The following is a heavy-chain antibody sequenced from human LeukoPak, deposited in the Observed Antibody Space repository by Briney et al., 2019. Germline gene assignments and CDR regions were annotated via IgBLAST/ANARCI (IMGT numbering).Heavy chain of an antibody. CDR1: GFTFSSYW. J-gene: IGHJ4*02. Sequence: GGSLRLSCAASGFTFSSYWMSWVRQAPGKGLEWVANIKQDGSEKYYVDSVKGRFTISRDNAKNSLYLQMNSLRAEDTAVYYCARVRGGVVPAAMVFDYWGQGTLVTVSS. V-gene: IGHV3-7*01. CDR2: IKQDGSEK. CDR3: ARVRGGVVPAAMVFDY. D-gene: IGHD2-2*01.